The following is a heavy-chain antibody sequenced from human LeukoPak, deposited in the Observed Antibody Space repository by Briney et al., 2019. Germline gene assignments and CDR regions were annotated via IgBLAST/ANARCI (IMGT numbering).Heavy chain of an antibody. CDR1: GFTFSSYA. CDR2: ISYDGSNK. J-gene: IGHJ4*02. V-gene: IGHV3-30*01. Sequence: PGGSLRLSCAASGFTFSSYAMHWVCQAPGKGLEWVAVISYDGSNKYYADSVKGRFTISRDNSKNTLYLQMNSLRAEDTAVYYCARGANYYDSSGVFYWGQGTLVTVSS. CDR3: ARGANYYDSSGVFY. D-gene: IGHD3-22*01.